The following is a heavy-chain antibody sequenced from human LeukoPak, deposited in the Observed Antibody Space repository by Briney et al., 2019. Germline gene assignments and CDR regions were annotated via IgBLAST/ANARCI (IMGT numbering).Heavy chain of an antibody. CDR3: ASVRRGFGESSKYYSYYYMDV. CDR2: IYYSGST. D-gene: IGHD3-10*01. Sequence: SETLSLTCSVSGGSIGSTSYYWGWIRQPPGKGLEWIGNIYYSGSTYFNPSLKSRVTISVDTSKNQFSLKLSAVAAADTVVYYCASVRRGFGESSKYYSYYYMDVWGIGTTVTISS. J-gene: IGHJ6*03. V-gene: IGHV4-39*01. CDR1: GGSIGSTSYY.